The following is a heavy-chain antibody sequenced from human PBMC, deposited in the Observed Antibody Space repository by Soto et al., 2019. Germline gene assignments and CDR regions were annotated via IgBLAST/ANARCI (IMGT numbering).Heavy chain of an antibody. CDR2: VNAGNGDT. D-gene: IGHD6-19*01. CDR1: GYTFTNYA. CDR3: AVDDRGLDRGWFDV. Sequence: QVQLVQSGSEVKKPGASVKVSCKASGYTFTNYAMHWVRQAPGQRLEWMGWVNAGNGDTKYSQKFQARVTMTTDTSSSTAYMALSTLTAEDTAGHYCAVDDRGLDRGWFDVWGQGTLVTVSS. J-gene: IGHJ5*02. V-gene: IGHV1-3*01.